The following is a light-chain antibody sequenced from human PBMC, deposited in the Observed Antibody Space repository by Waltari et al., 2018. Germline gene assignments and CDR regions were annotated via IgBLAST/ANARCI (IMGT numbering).Light chain of an antibody. V-gene: IGKV2-40*01. CDR1: QSHLDIEAGITS. Sequence: DSVLNQNPLSLPVTLGGPPSISCRSSQSHLDIEAGITSVAWYLQKPGQSPQLLIYEVSNRASGVPDRFSGSGSDTDFTLRISRVEAEDVGVYYCMQAIAFPSRFGQGTKVEIK. CDR2: EVS. CDR3: MQAIAFPSR. J-gene: IGKJ1*01.